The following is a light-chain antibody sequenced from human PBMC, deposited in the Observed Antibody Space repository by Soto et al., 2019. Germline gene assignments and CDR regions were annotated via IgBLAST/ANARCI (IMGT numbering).Light chain of an antibody. J-gene: IGKJ4*01. CDR2: WAS. V-gene: IGKV4-1*01. CDR1: QTISSSAGNY. Sequence: DIVLTQSPDSLAVSLGERATINCKSSQTISSSAGNYLAWYQQKPGHPPKLLIHWASIRESGVPERFSGSGSDRDFTLTVSSLQAEDVAVYYCQQFYTHSLTFGGGTRVEI. CDR3: QQFYTHSLT.